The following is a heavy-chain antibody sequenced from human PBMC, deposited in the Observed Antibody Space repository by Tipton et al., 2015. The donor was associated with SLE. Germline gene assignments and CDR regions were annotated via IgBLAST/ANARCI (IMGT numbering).Heavy chain of an antibody. V-gene: IGHV4-59*01. CDR3: ARDYYGSGFDAFDI. Sequence: TLSLTCTVSVGSISTYYWSWIRQPPKQGLEWIGWIYHTGGTDYNPTLTSRVTISVDTSKNQFSLRLSSVTAADTAVYYCARDYYGSGFDAFDIWGQGTMVTVSS. J-gene: IGHJ3*02. D-gene: IGHD3-10*01. CDR2: IYHTGGT. CDR1: VGSISTYY.